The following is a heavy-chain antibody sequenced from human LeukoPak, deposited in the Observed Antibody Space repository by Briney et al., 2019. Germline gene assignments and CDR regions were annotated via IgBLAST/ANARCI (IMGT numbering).Heavy chain of an antibody. D-gene: IGHD3-22*01. J-gene: IGHJ1*01. V-gene: IGHV3-7*01. Sequence: PGGSLRLSCAASGFTLRTYTMSWVRQAPGKGLEWVANIKQDGSEKYYVDSVKGRFTISRDNAKNSLYLQMNSLRAEDTAVYYCASYYYDSSGYYSAEYFQHWGQGTLVTVSS. CDR3: ASYYYDSSGYYSAEYFQH. CDR2: IKQDGSEK. CDR1: GFTLRTYT.